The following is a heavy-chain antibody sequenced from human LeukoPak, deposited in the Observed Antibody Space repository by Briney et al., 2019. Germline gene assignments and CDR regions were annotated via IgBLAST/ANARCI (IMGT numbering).Heavy chain of an antibody. CDR2: INPNSGGT. CDR1: GYTFTGYY. D-gene: IGHD2-2*01. Sequence: ASVTVSFKGSGYTFTGYYMHWVRQAPGQGLEWMGWINPNSGGTNYAQKFQGRVTMTRDTSISTAYMELSRLRSDDTAVYYCARNVVPAARARVLDIWGQGTMVTVSS. J-gene: IGHJ3*02. V-gene: IGHV1-2*02. CDR3: ARNVVPAARARVLDI.